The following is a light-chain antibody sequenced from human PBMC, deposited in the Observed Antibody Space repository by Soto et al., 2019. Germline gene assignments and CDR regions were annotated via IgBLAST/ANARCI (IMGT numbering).Light chain of an antibody. CDR1: SSNIGAGYD. CDR2: GNS. Sequence: QSVVPQQPSVSGAPGQRVTISCTGSSSNIGAGYDVHWYQQLPGTAPKLLIYGNSNRPSGVPDRFSGSKSGTSASLAITGLQAEDEADYYCQSYDSSLRGSVFGGGTKLTVL. V-gene: IGLV1-40*01. CDR3: QSYDSSLRGSV. J-gene: IGLJ3*02.